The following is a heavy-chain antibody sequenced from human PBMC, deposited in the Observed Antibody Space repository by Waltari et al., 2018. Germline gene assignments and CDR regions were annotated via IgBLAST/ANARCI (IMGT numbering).Heavy chain of an antibody. CDR2: IYSSGSS. CDR1: GGSISSSSYY. Sequence: QLQLQESGPGLVKPSETLSLTCTVSGGSISSSSYYWGWIRQPPGNGREWIGSIYSSGSSYYNPSLKSRVTISVDTSKNQFSLKLSCLTAADTAVYYCARVSVAANRAYYYYYMDVWGKGTTVTISS. J-gene: IGHJ6*03. V-gene: IGHV4-39*07. CDR3: ARVSVAANRAYYYYYMDV. D-gene: IGHD2-15*01.